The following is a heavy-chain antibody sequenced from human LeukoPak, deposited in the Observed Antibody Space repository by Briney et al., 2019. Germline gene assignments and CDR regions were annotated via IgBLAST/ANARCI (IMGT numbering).Heavy chain of an antibody. CDR2: ISYDGSNK. CDR3: ARDQAARPIYYFDY. J-gene: IGHJ4*02. Sequence: GGSLRLSCAASGFTFSSYGMHWVRQAPGKGLEWVAVISYDGSNKYYADSVKGRFTISRDNSKNTLYLQMNSLRAEDTAVYYCARDQAARPIYYFDYWGQGTLVTVSS. CDR1: GFTFSSYG. V-gene: IGHV3-30*03. D-gene: IGHD6-6*01.